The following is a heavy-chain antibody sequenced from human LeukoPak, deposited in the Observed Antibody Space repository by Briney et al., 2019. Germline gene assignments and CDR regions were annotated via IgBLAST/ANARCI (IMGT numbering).Heavy chain of an antibody. V-gene: IGHV3-7*01. CDR1: GFTFSIYW. Sequence: GGSLRLSCAASGFTFSIYWMSWVRQAPGKGLEWVANIKQDGSEKYYVDSVKGRFTISRDNAKNSLYLQMNSLRGEDTAVYYCARNWGSSGWYTYWGQGTLVTVSS. CDR3: ARNWGSSGWYTY. J-gene: IGHJ4*02. CDR2: IKQDGSEK. D-gene: IGHD6-19*01.